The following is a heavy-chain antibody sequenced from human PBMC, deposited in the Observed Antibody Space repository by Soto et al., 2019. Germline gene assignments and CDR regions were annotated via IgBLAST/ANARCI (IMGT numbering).Heavy chain of an antibody. Sequence: QVHLVQSGAEVKKPGSSVKVSCKYSGGTFRTESINWVRQAPGQGLEWMGGILPFFGTADYAPRLQGRVTITADGATTTAYMELSSLTSQDTALYFCARLPEYCGNSYAFAVWGHGTMVTVSS. CDR1: GGTFRTES. D-gene: IGHD2-21*01. V-gene: IGHV1-69*13. J-gene: IGHJ3*01. CDR2: ILPFFGTA. CDR3: ARLPEYCGNSYAFAV.